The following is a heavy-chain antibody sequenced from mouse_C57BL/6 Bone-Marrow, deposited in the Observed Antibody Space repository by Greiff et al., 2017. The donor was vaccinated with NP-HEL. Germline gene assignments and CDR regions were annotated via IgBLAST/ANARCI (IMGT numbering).Heavy chain of an antibody. CDR1: GYTFTNYW. V-gene: IGHV1-63*01. J-gene: IGHJ4*01. Sequence: QVQLQQSGAELVRPGTSVKMSCKASGYTFTNYWIGWAKQRPGHGLEWIGDIYPGGGYTNYNEKFKGKATLNADKSSSTAYMQFSSLTSEDSAIYYCARWGVTNAMDYWGQGTSVTVSS. D-gene: IGHD2-2*01. CDR2: IYPGGGYT. CDR3: ARWGVTNAMDY.